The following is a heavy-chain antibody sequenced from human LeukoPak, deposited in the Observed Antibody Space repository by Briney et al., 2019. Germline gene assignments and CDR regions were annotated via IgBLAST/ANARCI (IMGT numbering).Heavy chain of an antibody. Sequence: HSGGSLRLSCAAPRFTFRSAPLASVRQVPGKGLEWVAVISYDGSKKYYADSVKGRFTISRDNSKNTLYLQMNSLKPEDTAVYYCCRDFGAGWEEPKYSFDYWGQGILVTVSS. D-gene: IGHD3-10*01. CDR1: RFTFRSAP. V-gene: IGHV3-30-3*01. J-gene: IGHJ4*02. CDR3: CRDFGAGWEEPKYSFDY. CDR2: ISYDGSKK.